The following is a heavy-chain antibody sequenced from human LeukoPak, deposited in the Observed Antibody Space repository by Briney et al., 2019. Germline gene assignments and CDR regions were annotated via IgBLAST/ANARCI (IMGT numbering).Heavy chain of an antibody. V-gene: IGHV1-2*02. CDR1: GNTFANSF. CDR3: ARVGRQLWFSDAFDI. J-gene: IGHJ3*02. CDR2: INPNSGGT. D-gene: IGHD5-18*01. Sequence: ASVKVSCKASGNTFANSFISWVRQAPGQGLEWMGWINPNSGGTNYAQKFQGRVTMTRDTSISTAYMELSRLRSDDTAVYYCARVGRQLWFSDAFDIWGQGTMVTVSS.